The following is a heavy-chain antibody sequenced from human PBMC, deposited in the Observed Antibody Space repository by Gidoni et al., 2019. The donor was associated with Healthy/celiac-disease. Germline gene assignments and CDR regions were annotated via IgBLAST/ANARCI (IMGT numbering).Heavy chain of an antibody. V-gene: IGHV3-64D*06. CDR1: GSPFSSYA. D-gene: IGHD3-3*01. Sequence: EVQLVESGGGLVQPGGSLRLSCSASGSPFSSYAMHGVRQAPGKGLEYVSAISSNGGSTYYADSVKGRFTISRDNSKNTLYLQMSSLRAEDTAVYYCVKGFGFWSGTGDYWGQGTLVTVSS. CDR2: ISSNGGST. J-gene: IGHJ4*02. CDR3: VKGFGFWSGTGDY.